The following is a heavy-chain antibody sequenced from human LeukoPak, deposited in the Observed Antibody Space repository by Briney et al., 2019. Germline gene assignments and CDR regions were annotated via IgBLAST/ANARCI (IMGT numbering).Heavy chain of an antibody. V-gene: IGHV4-59*01. D-gene: IGHD3-10*01. CDR3: ARGGYYGSGNDFRFDP. Sequence: SETLSLTCTVSGGSITSYYWSWIRQPPGKGLEWIGYIYYSGSTNYKPSLKSRVTISVDTSKNQFSLKLSSVTAADTAVYYCARGGYYGSGNDFRFDPWGQGTLVTVSS. CDR2: IYYSGST. J-gene: IGHJ5*02. CDR1: GGSITSYY.